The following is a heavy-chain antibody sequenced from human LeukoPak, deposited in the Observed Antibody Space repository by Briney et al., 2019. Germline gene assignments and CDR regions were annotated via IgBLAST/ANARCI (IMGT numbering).Heavy chain of an antibody. CDR1: GFTVSSNY. CDR3: ARDQTVAGD. CDR2: IYTDGNT. V-gene: IGHV3-66*01. J-gene: IGHJ4*02. D-gene: IGHD6-19*01. Sequence: GGSLRLSCTVSGFTVSSNYMTWVRQAPGKGLEWVSVIYTDGNTYYADSVKGRFTISRDNSKNTLYLQMNSLRAEDTAVYYCARDQTVAGDWGQGTLVTVSS.